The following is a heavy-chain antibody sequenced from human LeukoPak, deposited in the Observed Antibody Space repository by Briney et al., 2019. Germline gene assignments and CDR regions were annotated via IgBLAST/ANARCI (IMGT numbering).Heavy chain of an antibody. J-gene: IGHJ4*02. Sequence: ASVKVSCKASGYTFTDYYLHWVRQPPAPGHELMGLVNLNHGGTNYAQKFQGRVTMTRDTSISTAYMELSRLSSDDTAVYYCAGVYYDSSGYYFVDFVYWGQGTLVPVSS. CDR1: GYTFTDYY. CDR2: VNLNHGGT. V-gene: IGHV1-2*06. CDR3: AGVYYDSSGYYFVDFVY. D-gene: IGHD3-22*01.